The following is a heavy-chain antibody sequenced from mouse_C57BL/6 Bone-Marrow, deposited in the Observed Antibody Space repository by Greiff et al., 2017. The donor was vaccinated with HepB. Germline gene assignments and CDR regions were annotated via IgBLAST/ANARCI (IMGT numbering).Heavy chain of an antibody. CDR2: ISSGGDYI. CDR3: TRVPWGYNFDY. Sequence: EVKLVESGEGLVKPGGSLKLSCAASGFSFSSYAMSWVRQTPEKRLEWVAYISSGGDYISYADTFKGRFTISRDNARNTLYLQMSSLKSEDTAMYECTRVPWGYNFDYWGRGTTITVTS. D-gene: IGHD2-2*01. CDR1: GFSFSSYA. V-gene: IGHV5-9-1*02. J-gene: IGHJ2*01.